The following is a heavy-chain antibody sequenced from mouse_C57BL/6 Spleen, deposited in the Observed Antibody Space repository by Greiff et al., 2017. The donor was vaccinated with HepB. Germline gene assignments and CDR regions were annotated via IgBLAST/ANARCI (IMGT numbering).Heavy chain of an antibody. D-gene: IGHD2-1*01. CDR3: AREGLIYYYAMDY. Sequence: VQLVESGAELARPGASVKLSCKASGYTFTSYGISWVKQRTGQGLEWIGEIYPRSGNTYYNEKFKGKATLTADKSSSTAYMELRSLTSEDSAVYFCAREGLIYYYAMDYWGQGTSVTVSS. V-gene: IGHV1-81*01. CDR2: IYPRSGNT. CDR1: GYTFTSYG. J-gene: IGHJ4*01.